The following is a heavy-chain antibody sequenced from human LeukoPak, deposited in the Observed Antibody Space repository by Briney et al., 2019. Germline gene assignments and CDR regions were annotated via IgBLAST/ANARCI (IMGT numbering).Heavy chain of an antibody. CDR2: MNEYGSEI. J-gene: IGHJ4*02. D-gene: IGHD2-2*01. CDR3: ARPRGCGSSRCNNFDY. V-gene: IGHV3-7*01. Sequence: PGGSLRLSCSVSGFIFRDFSMSWVRQAPGKGLEWVAKMNEYGSEIFYVDSVKGRFTISRDYGKNSLYLQMNRLRAEDTAVYYCARPRGCGSSRCNNFDYWGQGTLVTVSS. CDR1: GFIFRDFS.